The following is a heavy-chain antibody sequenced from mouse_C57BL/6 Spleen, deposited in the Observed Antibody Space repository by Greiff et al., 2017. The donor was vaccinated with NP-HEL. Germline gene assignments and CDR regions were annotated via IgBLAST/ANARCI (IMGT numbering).Heavy chain of an antibody. V-gene: IGHV1-81*01. J-gene: IGHJ2*01. CDR1: GYTFTSYG. D-gene: IGHD1-1*01. CDR3: ARKGKEITTVVATDY. Sequence: VQLQQSGAELARPGASVKLSCKASGYTFTSYGISWVKQRTGQGLEWIGEIYPRSGNTYYNEKFKGKATLTADKSSSTAYMELRSLTSEDSAVYFCARKGKEITTVVATDYWGQGTTLTVSS. CDR2: IYPRSGNT.